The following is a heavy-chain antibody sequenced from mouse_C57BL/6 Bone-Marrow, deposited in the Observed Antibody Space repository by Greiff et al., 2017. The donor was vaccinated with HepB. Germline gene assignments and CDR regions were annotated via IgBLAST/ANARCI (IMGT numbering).Heavy chain of an antibody. J-gene: IGHJ4*01. CDR3: ARRAYYSNPYYAMDY. V-gene: IGHV1-82*01. CDR2: IYPGDGDT. D-gene: IGHD2-5*01. CDR1: GYAFSSSW. Sequence: QLQQSGPELVKPGASVKISCKASGYAFSSSWMNWVKQRPGKGLEWIGRIYPGDGDTNYNGKFKGKATLTADKSSSTAYMQLSSLTSEDSAVYCCARRAYYSNPYYAMDYWGQGTSVTVSS.